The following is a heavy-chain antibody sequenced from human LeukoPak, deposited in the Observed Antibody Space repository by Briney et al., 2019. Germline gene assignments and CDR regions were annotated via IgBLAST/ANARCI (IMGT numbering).Heavy chain of an antibody. J-gene: IGHJ5*02. CDR3: AGQRRVTGPNWFGP. V-gene: IGHV4-39*01. D-gene: IGHD2-8*01. Sequence: PSETLSLTCTVSGGSISSSHYYWGWVRPPPGKGLEWIGSIYYSGNTYHNPSLKSRVTMSVDTYMHQFSLKLNSVTAADTAVYYCAGQRRVTGPNWFGPWGQGTLVTVSS. CDR1: GGSISSSHYY. CDR2: IYYSGNT.